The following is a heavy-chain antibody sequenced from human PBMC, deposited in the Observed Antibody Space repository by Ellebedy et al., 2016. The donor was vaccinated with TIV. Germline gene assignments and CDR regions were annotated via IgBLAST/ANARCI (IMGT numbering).Heavy chain of an antibody. Sequence: GSLRLSCSVSGGFVTSGAYYWTWIRQPPGKGLEWIGYILYSGATSYNPSLMSRFTISVDTSKNKFSLNLSSVTAADTAVYYCARDSPAYYNSRGLDSWGQGIPVTVSS. V-gene: IGHV4-61*08. CDR3: ARDSPAYYNSRGLDS. D-gene: IGHD3-22*01. CDR2: ILYSGAT. J-gene: IGHJ4*02. CDR1: GGFVTSGAYY.